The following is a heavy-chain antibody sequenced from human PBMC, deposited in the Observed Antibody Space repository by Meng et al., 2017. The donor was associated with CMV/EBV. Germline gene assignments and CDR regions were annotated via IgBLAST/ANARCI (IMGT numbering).Heavy chain of an antibody. Sequence: GESLKISCAASGFTFDDYGVSWVRQAPGKGLEWVSGINWNGGSTGYADSVKGRFTISRDNAKNSLYLQMNSLRAEDTALYYCARDQDSYYYDSSGYWDYWGQGTLVTVSS. CDR1: GFTFDDYG. CDR3: ARDQDSYYYDSSGYWDY. CDR2: INWNGGST. D-gene: IGHD3-22*01. J-gene: IGHJ4*02. V-gene: IGHV3-20*04.